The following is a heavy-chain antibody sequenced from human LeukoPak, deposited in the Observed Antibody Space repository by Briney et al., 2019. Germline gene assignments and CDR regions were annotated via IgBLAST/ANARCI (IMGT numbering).Heavy chain of an antibody. CDR2: INPNSGGT. Sequence: ASVKVSCKASGYTFTDYYMHWLRQAPGQGLEWMGWINPNSGGTTYAQKFQGWVTMTMDTSISTAYMELSRLTSDDTAVYYCARGNLVNTPIIRGAGHCFDPWGQGTLVTVSS. CDR3: ARGNLVNTPIIRGAGHCFDP. CDR1: GYTFTDYY. J-gene: IGHJ5*02. V-gene: IGHV1-2*04. D-gene: IGHD5-18*01.